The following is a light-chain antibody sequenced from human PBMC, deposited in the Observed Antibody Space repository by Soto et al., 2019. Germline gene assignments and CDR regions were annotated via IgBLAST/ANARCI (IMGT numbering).Light chain of an antibody. CDR3: QHYYRSLLA. Sequence: EIALTQSPGTLSVSPGERATLSCRASQSVSSNLAWYQQKPGQAPRLLIYGASSRATGIPDRFSGSGFGTDLPLTISILDPEVFAFYYRQHYYRSLLAFGPGTKVDIK. CDR1: QSVSSN. V-gene: IGKV3-20*01. CDR2: GAS. J-gene: IGKJ3*01.